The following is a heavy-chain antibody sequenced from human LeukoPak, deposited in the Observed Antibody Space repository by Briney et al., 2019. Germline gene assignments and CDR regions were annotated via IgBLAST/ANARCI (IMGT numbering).Heavy chain of an antibody. V-gene: IGHV3-30*04. CDR2: ISYDGSNK. CDR3: ARESWGVGYCSGGICYSFDY. J-gene: IGHJ4*02. CDR1: GFTFSSYA. Sequence: GRSLRLSCAASGFTFSSYAMHWVRQAPGKGLEWVAVISYDGSNKYYADSVKGRSTISRDNSKNTLYLQMNSLRAEDTAVYYCARESWGVGYCSGGICYSFDYWGQGTLVTVSS. D-gene: IGHD2-15*01.